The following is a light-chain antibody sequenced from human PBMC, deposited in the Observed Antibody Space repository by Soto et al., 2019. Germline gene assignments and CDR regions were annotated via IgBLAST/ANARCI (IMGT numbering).Light chain of an antibody. Sequence: QTVVTQPPSVSGAPGQRVIISCTGGSSNIGADYEVHWYQQLPGTAPKLLIYGNTNRPSGVPDRFSGSKSGSSASLAITGLQGEEEGEYYRPSYDNPLKGGVFGTGTQVNVL. J-gene: IGLJ1*01. CDR1: SSNIGADYE. V-gene: IGLV1-40*01. CDR2: GNT. CDR3: PSYDNPLKGGV.